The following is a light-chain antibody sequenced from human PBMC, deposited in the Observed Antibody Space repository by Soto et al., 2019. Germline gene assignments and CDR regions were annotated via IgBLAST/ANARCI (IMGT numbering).Light chain of an antibody. CDR3: YSAADNNLV. V-gene: IGLV3-27*01. J-gene: IGLJ3*02. CDR1: VLAKKN. CDR2: KDS. Sequence: SYELTQPSSVSVSPGQKAGITCSGDVLAKKNARWFQRKPGQAPVLVIYKDSERPSGIPERFSGSSSGITVTLTISGAQVEDEADYYCYSAADNNLVFGGGTKVTVL.